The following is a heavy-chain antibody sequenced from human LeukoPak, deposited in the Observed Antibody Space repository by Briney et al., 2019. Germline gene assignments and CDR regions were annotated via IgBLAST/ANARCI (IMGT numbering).Heavy chain of an antibody. J-gene: IGHJ4*02. CDR3: ARLPDY. Sequence: SETLSLTCTVSGGSISSYYWSWIRQPPGQGLEWIGYIYARGSTNYNPSLKSRVTISVDTSKNQFSLKLTSVTAADTAVYYCARLPDYWGQGTLVTVSS. CDR2: IYARGST. CDR1: GGSISSYY. V-gene: IGHV4-4*09.